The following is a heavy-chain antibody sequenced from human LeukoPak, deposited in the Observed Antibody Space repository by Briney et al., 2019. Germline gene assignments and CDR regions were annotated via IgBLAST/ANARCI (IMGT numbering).Heavy chain of an antibody. D-gene: IGHD2/OR15-2a*01. CDR2: ISWDGDST. CDR3: AKAFYRNRSYYFDY. Sequence: GGSLRLSCAASGFSFDDYVMHWVRQAPGKGLEWVSLISWDGDSTYYADSVKGRFTISRDNSKNSLYLQMYSLRAEDTALYYCAKAFYRNRSYYFDYWGQGTLVTVSS. CDR1: GFSFDDYV. J-gene: IGHJ4*02. V-gene: IGHV3-43D*03.